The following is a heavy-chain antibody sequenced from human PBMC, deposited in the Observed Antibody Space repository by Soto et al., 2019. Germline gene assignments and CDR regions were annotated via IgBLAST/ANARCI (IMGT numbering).Heavy chain of an antibody. CDR1: GFTFSSYA. CDR3: AKRYYYDSSGYLTPDYYYYGMDV. D-gene: IGHD3-22*01. CDR2: ISGSGGST. V-gene: IGHV3-23*01. Sequence: PGGSLRLSCAASGFTFSSYAMSWVRQAPGKGLEWVSAISGSGGSTYYADSVKGRFTISRDNSKNTLYLQMNSLRAEDTAVYYCAKRYYYDSSGYLTPDYYYYGMDVWGQGTTVTVSS. J-gene: IGHJ6*02.